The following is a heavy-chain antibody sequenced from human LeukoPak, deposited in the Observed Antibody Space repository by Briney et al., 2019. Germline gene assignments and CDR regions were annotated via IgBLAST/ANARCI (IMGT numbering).Heavy chain of an antibody. Sequence: PGGSLRLSCAASGFTFSNSAMSWVRQAPGKGLEWVSGISISGDTTYYAASVKGRFTISRDNSKNTVYLQLNSLRAEDTAVYYCAKEEVPNDYWGQGTLVTVSS. V-gene: IGHV3-23*01. D-gene: IGHD1-1*01. CDR3: AKEEVPNDY. J-gene: IGHJ4*02. CDR2: ISISGDTT. CDR1: GFTFSNSA.